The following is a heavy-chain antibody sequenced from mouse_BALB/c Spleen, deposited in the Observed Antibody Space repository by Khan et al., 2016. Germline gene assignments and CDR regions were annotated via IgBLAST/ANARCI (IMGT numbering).Heavy chain of an antibody. V-gene: IGHV14-3*02. CDR3: ARSYYDSWFVY. Sequence: VQLKESGAELVKPGASVKLSCTASGFNIKDTYMHWMIQRPEQGLEWIGRIDPANDNTKYDPKFQGKATITAATSSNTAYLQLSSLTSKDTAVYYCARSYYDSWFVYWGQGTLVTVSA. J-gene: IGHJ3*01. CDR2: IDPANDNT. D-gene: IGHD2-4*01. CDR1: GFNIKDTY.